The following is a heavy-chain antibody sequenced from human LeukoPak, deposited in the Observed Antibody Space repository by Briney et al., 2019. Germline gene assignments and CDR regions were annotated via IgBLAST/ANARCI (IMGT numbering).Heavy chain of an antibody. CDR2: INPNSGGT. D-gene: IGHD2-2*01. J-gene: IGHJ6*03. V-gene: IGHV1-2*02. CDR3: ARDASGRCSSTSCYAYYYYYMDV. Sequence: ASVKVSCKASGYTFTSYYMHWVRQAPGQGLEWMGWINPNSGGTNYAQKFQGRVTMTRDTSISTAYMELSRLRSDDTAVYYCARDASGRCSSTSCYAYYYYYMDVWGKGTTVTVSS. CDR1: GYTFTSYY.